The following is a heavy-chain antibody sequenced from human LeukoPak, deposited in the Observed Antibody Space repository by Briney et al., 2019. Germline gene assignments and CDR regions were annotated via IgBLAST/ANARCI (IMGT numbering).Heavy chain of an antibody. J-gene: IGHJ5*02. CDR1: GGSISSYY. V-gene: IGHV4-59*01. Sequence: SETLSLTCTVSGGSISSYYWSWIRQPPGKGLAWIGYTYYSGSTNYYPSLKSRVTISVDTSKNQFSLKLSSVTAADTAVYYCARAEESGLFDPWGEGTLVTVSS. CDR3: ARAEESGLFDP. CDR2: TYYSGST. D-gene: IGHD1-14*01.